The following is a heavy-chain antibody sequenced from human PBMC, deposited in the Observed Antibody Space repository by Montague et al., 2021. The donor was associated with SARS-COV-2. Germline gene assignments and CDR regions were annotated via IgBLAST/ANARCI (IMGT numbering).Heavy chain of an antibody. CDR2: INYSGDT. J-gene: IGHJ6*02. Sequence: SETLSLTCAVYSGSLSGYYWSWIRQAPGKGLEWIGEINYSGDTYYNPSLTSRATISMDTSESQFSLKMTSVTAADTAVYYCAREGLQGSIGYSGLDVWGQGTTVTVS. CDR3: AREGLQGSIGYSGLDV. D-gene: IGHD4-11*01. CDR1: SGSLSGYY. V-gene: IGHV4-34*01.